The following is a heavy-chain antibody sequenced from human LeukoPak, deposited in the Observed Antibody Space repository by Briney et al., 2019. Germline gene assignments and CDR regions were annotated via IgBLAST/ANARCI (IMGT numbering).Heavy chain of an antibody. D-gene: IGHD6-13*01. V-gene: IGHV1-2*04. CDR2: INPNSGGT. Sequence: GASVKVSCKASGYTFTGYYMHWVRQAPGQGLEWMGWINPNSGGTNYAQKFQGWVTMTRDTSISTAYMELSRLRSDDTAVYYCVLSSPIMVYAFDIWGQGTMVTVSS. CDR1: GYTFTGYY. CDR3: VLSSPIMVYAFDI. J-gene: IGHJ3*02.